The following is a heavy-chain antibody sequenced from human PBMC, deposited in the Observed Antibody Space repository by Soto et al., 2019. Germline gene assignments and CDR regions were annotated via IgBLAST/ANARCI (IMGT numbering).Heavy chain of an antibody. Sequence: ASVKVSCKASGYTFTSYYMHWVRQAPGQRLEWMGWINAGNGNAYYSQKFQGRVTITRDTSASTAHMELSSLRSEDTAVYYCARAPYGGSLDFWGQGILVTVSS. D-gene: IGHD4-17*01. CDR3: ARAPYGGSLDF. V-gene: IGHV1-3*01. CDR1: GYTFTSYY. J-gene: IGHJ4*02. CDR2: INAGNGNA.